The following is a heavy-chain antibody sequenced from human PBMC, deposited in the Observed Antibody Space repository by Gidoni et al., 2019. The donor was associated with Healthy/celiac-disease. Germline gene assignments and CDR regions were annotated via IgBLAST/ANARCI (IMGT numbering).Heavy chain of an antibody. CDR2: ISYEGSNK. J-gene: IGHJ4*02. Sequence: QVQLVEPVGGVVQPGWFLRLSCAASGFTSSSYAMHWVRQAPGKGLEWVAVISYEGSNKYYADAVKGRFTISRDNSKNTLYLQMNSLRAEDTAVYDCARDLTYSSSSPADYWGQGTLVTVSS. V-gene: IGHV3-30-3*01. CDR1: GFTSSSYA. D-gene: IGHD6-6*01. CDR3: ARDLTYSSSSPADY.